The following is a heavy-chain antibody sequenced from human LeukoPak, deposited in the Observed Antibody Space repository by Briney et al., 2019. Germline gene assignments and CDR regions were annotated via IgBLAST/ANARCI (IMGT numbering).Heavy chain of an antibody. Sequence: GGSPRLSCAASGFTFSSYAMHWVRQAPGKGLEWVAVISYDGSNKYYADSVKGRFTISRDNSKNTLYLQMNSLRAEDTAVYYCARDYIRGSEWELLWDYWGQGTLVTVSS. J-gene: IGHJ4*02. CDR2: ISYDGSNK. D-gene: IGHD1-26*01. V-gene: IGHV3-30*04. CDR3: ARDYIRGSEWELLWDY. CDR1: GFTFSSYA.